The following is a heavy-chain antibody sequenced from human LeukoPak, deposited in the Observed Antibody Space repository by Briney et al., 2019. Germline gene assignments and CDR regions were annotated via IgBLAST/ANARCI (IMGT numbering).Heavy chain of an antibody. CDR1: GGSISLYH. Sequence: SETLSLTCTISGGSISLYHWSWIRQPPGKGLEGIGYIYYNGSSKYNPSLKSRVTMSVDTSKKQFSLNLTSVTAADTAVYYCARDRAAGSDWLGPWGQGTLVTVSS. V-gene: IGHV4-59*01. J-gene: IGHJ5*02. D-gene: IGHD3-10*01. CDR3: ARDRAAGSDWLGP. CDR2: IYYNGSS.